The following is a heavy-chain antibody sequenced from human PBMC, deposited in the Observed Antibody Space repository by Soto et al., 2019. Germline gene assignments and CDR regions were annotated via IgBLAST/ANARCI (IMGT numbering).Heavy chain of an antibody. CDR1: GFSFSYYA. V-gene: IGHV3-30*03. CDR3: ASTYCSGGSCYLTEYFLQ. J-gene: IGHJ1*01. CDR2: IAYDASKK. Sequence: QVQLVESGGGVVQPGRSLRLSCAASGFSFSYYAMHWVRQAPGKGLEWVAVIAYDASKKYYADSVKGRFTISRDNSKNTLYLQMNRLRDDDTAVYYCASTYCSGGSCYLTEYFLQWGQGTLVTVSS. D-gene: IGHD2-15*01.